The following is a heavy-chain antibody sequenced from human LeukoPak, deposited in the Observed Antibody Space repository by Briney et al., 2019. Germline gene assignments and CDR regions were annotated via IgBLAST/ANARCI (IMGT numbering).Heavy chain of an antibody. Sequence: GASVKVSCKASGYTFTSYGISWVRQAPGQGLEWMGWISAYNDNTNYAQKLQGRVTMTTDTSTSTAYMELRSLRSDDTAVYYCARDYGGNYYNWFDPWGQGTLVTVSS. CDR1: GYTFTSYG. V-gene: IGHV1-18*01. CDR2: ISAYNDNT. D-gene: IGHD4-23*01. J-gene: IGHJ5*02. CDR3: ARDYGGNYYNWFDP.